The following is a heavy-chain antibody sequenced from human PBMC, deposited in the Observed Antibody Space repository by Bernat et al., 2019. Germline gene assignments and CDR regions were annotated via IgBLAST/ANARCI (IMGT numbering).Heavy chain of an antibody. CDR2: MNPNSGNT. CDR3: ARDESSVVVPAARGWFDP. J-gene: IGHJ5*02. CDR1: GYTFTSYD. V-gene: IGHV1-8*01. D-gene: IGHD2-2*01. Sequence: QVQLVQSGAEVKKPGASVKVSCKASGYTFTSYDINWVRQATGQGREWMGWMNPNSGNTGYAQKFQGRVTMTRNTSISTAYMELSSLRSEDTAVYYCARDESSVVVPAARGWFDPWGQGTLVTVSS.